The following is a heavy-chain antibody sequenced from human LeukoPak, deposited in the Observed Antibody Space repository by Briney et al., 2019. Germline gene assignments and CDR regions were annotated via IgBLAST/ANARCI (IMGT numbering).Heavy chain of an antibody. D-gene: IGHD6-19*01. CDR1: GYSFTSYW. J-gene: IGHJ3*02. CDR3: AINPAAGTDAFDI. CDR2: IYPGDSDT. Sequence: KPGESLKISCQGSGYSFTSYWIGWVRQMPGKGLEWMGIIYPGDSDTRYSPSFQGQVTISADKSISTAYLQWCSLKASDTAMYYCAINPAAGTDAFDIWGQGTMVTVSS. V-gene: IGHV5-51*03.